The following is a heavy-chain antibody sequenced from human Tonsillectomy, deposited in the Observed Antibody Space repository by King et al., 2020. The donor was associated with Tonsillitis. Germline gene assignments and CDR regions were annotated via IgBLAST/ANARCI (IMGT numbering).Heavy chain of an antibody. CDR1: GFTFSNYA. CDR3: ARDDGDYPGGY. D-gene: IGHD4-17*01. J-gene: IGHJ4*02. Sequence: VQLVESGGGVVQPGRSLRLSCAASGFTFSNYAMHWVRQAPGKGLEWVTVISYDGSIKYYADSVKGRFTISRHNSKNTLFPQMNSLRTEDTAVYYCARDDGDYPGGYWGQGTLVTVSS. CDR2: ISYDGSIK. V-gene: IGHV3-30*04.